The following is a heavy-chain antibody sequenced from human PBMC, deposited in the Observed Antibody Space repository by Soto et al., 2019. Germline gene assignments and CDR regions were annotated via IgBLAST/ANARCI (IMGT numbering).Heavy chain of an antibody. D-gene: IGHD2-21*02. J-gene: IGHJ3*02. CDR3: ARGSEADSFDI. CDR1: GGTFN. V-gene: IGHV1-69*06. CDR2: IIPVIDTA. Sequence: SVKVSCKVSGGTFNIRWVRQAPGQGLEWMGGIIPVIDTANYARKFQGRVVISADRATNIVYMEMMSLTLEDTAVYYCARGSEADSFDICGRGTMVTVSS.